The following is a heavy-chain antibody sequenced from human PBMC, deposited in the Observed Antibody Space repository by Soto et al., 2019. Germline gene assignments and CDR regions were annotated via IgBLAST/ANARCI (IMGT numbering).Heavy chain of an antibody. V-gene: IGHV3-23*01. Sequence: GGSLRLSCAASGFTFSSYAMSWVRQAPGKGLEWVSAISGSGGSTYYADSVKGRFTISRDNSKNTLYLQMNSLRAEDTAVYYCAKLNYFSTTSCYLNWFDPWGQGSLVTVSS. D-gene: IGHD2-2*01. CDR3: AKLNYFSTTSCYLNWFDP. J-gene: IGHJ5*02. CDR2: ISGSGGST. CDR1: GFTFSSYA.